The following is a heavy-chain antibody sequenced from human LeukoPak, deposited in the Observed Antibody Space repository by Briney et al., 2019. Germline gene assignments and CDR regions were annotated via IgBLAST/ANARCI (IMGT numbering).Heavy chain of an antibody. Sequence: VGSLRLSCAASGFTFSSYAMSSVRQAPGTGLKWVSAISGSGGSTYYADSVKSRFTISRDNSKNTLYLQMNSLRAEDTAVYYCAKDSRTVTKGPSDIWGQGTMVTVSS. CDR2: ISGSGGST. CDR1: GFTFSSYA. V-gene: IGHV3-23*01. CDR3: AKDSRTVTKGPSDI. D-gene: IGHD4-17*01. J-gene: IGHJ3*02.